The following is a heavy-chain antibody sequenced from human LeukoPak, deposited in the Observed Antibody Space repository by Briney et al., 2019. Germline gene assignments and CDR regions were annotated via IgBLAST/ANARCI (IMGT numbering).Heavy chain of an antibody. CDR3: GGTCPHQPNY. V-gene: IGHV4-39*01. D-gene: IGHD2-15*01. Sequence: PSETLSLTYTVSGASITNSAYHWGWIRQPPGKGLEWIGSINYSGGTHYNPSLQSRVTISADKSKNQSSLKLSSVTAADTAVYCSGGTCPHQPNYWGQGTLVTVSS. J-gene: IGHJ4*02. CDR2: INYSGGT. CDR1: GASITNSAYH.